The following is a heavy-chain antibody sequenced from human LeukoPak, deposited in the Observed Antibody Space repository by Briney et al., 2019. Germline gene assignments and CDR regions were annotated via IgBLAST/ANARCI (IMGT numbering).Heavy chain of an antibody. CDR1: GYTFTSYY. D-gene: IGHD3-9*01. J-gene: IGHJ4*02. CDR2: INPSGGST. Sequence: GASVKVSCKASGYTFTSYYMHWVRQAPGQGLEWMGIINPSGGSTSYAQKFQGRVTMTTDTSTSTAYMELRSLRSDDTAVYYCARVSGGEFDILTGYYIDRFDYWGQGTLVTVSS. CDR3: ARVSGGEFDILTGYYIDRFDY. V-gene: IGHV1-46*01.